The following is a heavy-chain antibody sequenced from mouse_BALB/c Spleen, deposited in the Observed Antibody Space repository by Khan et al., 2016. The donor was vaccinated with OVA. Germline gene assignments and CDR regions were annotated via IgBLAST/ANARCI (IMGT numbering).Heavy chain of an antibody. J-gene: IGHJ2*01. D-gene: IGHD1-1*01. CDR3: ARKDLRWDFDN. Sequence: QVQLKESGAELAKPGASVKMSCKASGYTFINYWILWVKQRPGQGLEWIGYINPSTGYTEYNQNFTDKATSNADKSSSTAYMQLSRLTSEDSAVYYCARKDLRWDFDNWGQGTTLTVSS. V-gene: IGHV1-7*01. CDR2: INPSTGYT. CDR1: GYTFINYW.